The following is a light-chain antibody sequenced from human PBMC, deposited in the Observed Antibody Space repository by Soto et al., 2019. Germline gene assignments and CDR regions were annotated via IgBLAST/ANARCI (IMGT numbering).Light chain of an antibody. Sequence: IQLTQSPSSLSASVGDRVTITCRASQDISSSLGWYQQKPGKAPKLLIYAASILQSGVPSRFSGSGFGTDFTLTISSLQAEDFASYFCPQLRSYPSTFGGGTKVEIK. CDR1: QDISSS. V-gene: IGKV1-9*01. J-gene: IGKJ4*01. CDR2: AAS. CDR3: PQLRSYPST.